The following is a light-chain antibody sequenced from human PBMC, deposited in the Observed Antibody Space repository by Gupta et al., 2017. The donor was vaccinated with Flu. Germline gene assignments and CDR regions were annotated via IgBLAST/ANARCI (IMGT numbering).Light chain of an antibody. CDR3: ATWGDTVRV. CDR2: RND. Sequence: GNTSNLGGHYAYWYQQFPSAAPKLLSYRNDRRPSGVPDRFSGSKSGTSASLSISGLRSEDEARYFCATWGDTVRVFGGGTKLTVL. J-gene: IGLJ3*02. CDR1: TSNLGGHY. V-gene: IGLV1-47*01.